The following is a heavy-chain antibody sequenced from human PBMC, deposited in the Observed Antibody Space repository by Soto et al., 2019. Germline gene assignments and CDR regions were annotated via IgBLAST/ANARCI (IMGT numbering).Heavy chain of an antibody. CDR1: GGTFSSYT. CDR3: PSEKYYSGSRALFDS. CDR2: IIPILGIA. Sequence: QVQLVQSGAEVKKPGSSVKVSCKASGGTFSSYTISWVRQAPGQGLEWMGRIIPILGIANYAQKFQGRVTITAHNSTSTAYMEPTSLRSAATPLYYSPSEKYYSGSRALFDSRGQETLITISS. V-gene: IGHV1-69*02. D-gene: IGHD3-10*01. J-gene: IGHJ4*02.